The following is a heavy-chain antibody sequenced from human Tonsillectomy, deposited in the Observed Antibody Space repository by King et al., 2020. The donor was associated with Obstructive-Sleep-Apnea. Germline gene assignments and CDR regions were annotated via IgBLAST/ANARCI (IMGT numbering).Heavy chain of an antibody. J-gene: IGHJ6*02. CDR2: ISANSGNT. CDR3: ARGLSSGISTSYYYGMDI. D-gene: IGHD3-10*01. CDR1: GYAFRTYG. V-gene: IGHV1-18*01. Sequence: VQLVQSGPELKKPGASVKVSCKTSGYAFRTYGITWVRQAPGQGLEWMGWISANSGNTNYAQNLQDRVTMTTDTSARAAYMELGSLKSDDTAVYYCARGLSSGISTSYYYGMDIWGQGTAVTVSS.